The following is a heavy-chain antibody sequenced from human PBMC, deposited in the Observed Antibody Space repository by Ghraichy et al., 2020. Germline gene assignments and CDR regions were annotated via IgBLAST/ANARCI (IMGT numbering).Heavy chain of an antibody. J-gene: IGHJ6*02. D-gene: IGHD3-16*02. Sequence: SETLSLTCTVSGGSISSYYWSWIRQPPGKGLEWIGYIYYSGSTNYNPSLKSRVTISVDTSKNQFSLKLSSVTAADTAVYYCAIGSGGGELSLPFYYYYYGMDVWGQGTTVTVSS. CDR1: GGSISSYY. CDR3: AIGSGGGELSLPFYYYYYGMDV. V-gene: IGHV4-59*08. CDR2: IYYSGST.